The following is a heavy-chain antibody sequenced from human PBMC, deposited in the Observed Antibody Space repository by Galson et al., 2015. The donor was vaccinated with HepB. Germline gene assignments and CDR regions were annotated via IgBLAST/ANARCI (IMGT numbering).Heavy chain of an antibody. CDR3: ARLDSSWFFDF. CDR2: ITSSSTYI. CDR1: GFTFRDDY. D-gene: IGHD6-13*01. J-gene: IGHJ4*02. Sequence: SLRLSCAASGFTFRDDYMSWIRQAPGKGLEWVSYITSSSTYINYADSVKGRFTISRDNAKNSLYLQMNSLRGEDTAVYYCARLDSSWFFDFWGQGSLVTVSS. V-gene: IGHV3-11*06.